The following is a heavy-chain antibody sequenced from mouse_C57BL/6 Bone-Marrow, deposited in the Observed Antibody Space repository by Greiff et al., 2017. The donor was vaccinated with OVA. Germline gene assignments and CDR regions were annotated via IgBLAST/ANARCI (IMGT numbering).Heavy chain of an antibody. D-gene: IGHD1-1*01. J-gene: IGHJ2*01. Sequence: QVQLQQTGAELVRPGSSVKLSCKASGYTFTRYWMDWVKQMPGQGLEWIGNIYPSDSETHYNQKFKDKATLTVDKSSSTAYMQLSSLTSEDSAVYYCARLTTVVATDFDYWGQGTTLTVSS. CDR1: GYTFTRYW. CDR3: ARLTTVVATDFDY. V-gene: IGHV1-61*01. CDR2: IYPSDSET.